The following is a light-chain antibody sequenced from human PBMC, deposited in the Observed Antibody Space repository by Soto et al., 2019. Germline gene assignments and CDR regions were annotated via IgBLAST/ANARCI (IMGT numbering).Light chain of an antibody. CDR3: SSYKSSSTLFV. J-gene: IGLJ1*01. V-gene: IGLV2-14*03. Sequence: QSVLTQPASVSGSPGQSITISCTGTSSDVGGYNYVSWYQQHPGKAPKLMIYDVSARPSGVSNRFSGSKSGNTASLTISGLQAEDEADYYCSSYKSSSTLFVFGTGNKVTVL. CDR1: SSDVGGYNY. CDR2: DVS.